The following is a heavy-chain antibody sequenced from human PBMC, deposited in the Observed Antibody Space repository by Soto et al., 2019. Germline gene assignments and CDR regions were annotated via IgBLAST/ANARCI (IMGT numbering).Heavy chain of an antibody. CDR2: IYYSGST. CDR1: GGSVSSDSYN. V-gene: IGHV4-39*01. Sequence: QLQLQESGPGLVKPSETLSLTCTVSGGSVSSDSYNWDWIRQPPGKGPEWIGTIYYSGSTDSNPSLKSRVTISADTANHQFSLKVTSVTATDRAVYYCAGFYVEAFDIWGRGATVTVS. J-gene: IGHJ3*02. D-gene: IGHD3-16*01. CDR3: AGFYVEAFDI.